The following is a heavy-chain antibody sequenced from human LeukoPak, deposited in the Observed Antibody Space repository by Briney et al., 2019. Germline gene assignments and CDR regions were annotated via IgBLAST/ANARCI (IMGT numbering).Heavy chain of an antibody. Sequence: SSQTLSLTCTVSGGSISSGGYYWSWIRQHPGKGLEWIGYIFYRGSTYYNPSLKSRVTMSVDTSKNQFSLKLSSVTAAGTAVYYCARESSGYSIFDYWGQGTLVTVSS. CDR2: IFYRGST. V-gene: IGHV4-31*03. J-gene: IGHJ4*02. CDR3: ARESSGYSIFDY. CDR1: GGSISSGGYY. D-gene: IGHD5-18*01.